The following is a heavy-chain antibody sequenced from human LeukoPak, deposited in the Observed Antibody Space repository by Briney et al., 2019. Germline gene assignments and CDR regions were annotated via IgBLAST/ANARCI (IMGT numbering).Heavy chain of an antibody. J-gene: IGHJ4*02. D-gene: IGHD3-3*01. Sequence: PGGSLRLSCAASGFTFSSYWMSWVRQAPGKGLEWVGSIYYSGNTYYNPSLKSRVTISVDTSKNQFSLKLTSVTAADTAVYYCARQNGVGLFILPGGQGTLVTVSS. CDR1: GFTFSSYW. CDR3: ARQNGVGLFILP. CDR2: IYYSGNT. V-gene: IGHV4-39*01.